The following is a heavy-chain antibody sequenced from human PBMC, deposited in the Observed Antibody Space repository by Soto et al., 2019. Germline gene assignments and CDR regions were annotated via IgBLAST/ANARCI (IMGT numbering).Heavy chain of an antibody. D-gene: IGHD2-15*01. CDR3: ASAPWVAAADYYYYGMDV. CDR1: GFTFSSYW. V-gene: IGHV3-7*01. Sequence: PGGSLRLSCAASGFTFSSYWMSWVRQAPGKGLEWVANIKQDGSEKYYVDSVKGRFTISRDNAKNSLYLQMNSLRAGDTAVYYCASAPWVAAADYYYYGMDVWGQGTTVTVSS. J-gene: IGHJ6*02. CDR2: IKQDGSEK.